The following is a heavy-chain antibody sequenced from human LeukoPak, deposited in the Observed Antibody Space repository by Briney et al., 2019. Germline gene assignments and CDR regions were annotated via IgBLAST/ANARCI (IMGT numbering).Heavy chain of an antibody. Sequence: SETLSLTCAVYGGSFSGYYWSWIRQPPGKGLEWIGEINHSGSTNYNPSLKSRVTISVDTSKNQFSLKLSSVTAADTAVYYCASPKYSSSWYRYWGQGTLVTVSS. J-gene: IGHJ4*02. D-gene: IGHD6-13*01. CDR2: INHSGST. CDR1: GGSFSGYY. V-gene: IGHV4-34*01. CDR3: ASPKYSSSWYRY.